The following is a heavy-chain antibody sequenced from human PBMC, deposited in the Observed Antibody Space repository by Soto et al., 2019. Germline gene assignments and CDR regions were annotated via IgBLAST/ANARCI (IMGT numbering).Heavy chain of an antibody. J-gene: IGHJ4*02. V-gene: IGHV3-15*07. CDR1: GFTFTNAW. Sequence: EVQLVXSGGGLVEPGGSLXXSCAASGFTFTNAWLNWVRQAPGKGXXWXGRIKSKNDGGTTDYAEPVKGXFTXXXXXXXXXXXXXXXXXXTEDTAVYYCAADLPNWGAYAFDYWGQGTLVTVSS. D-gene: IGHD3-10*01. CDR2: IKSKNDGGTT. CDR3: AADLPNWGAYAFDY.